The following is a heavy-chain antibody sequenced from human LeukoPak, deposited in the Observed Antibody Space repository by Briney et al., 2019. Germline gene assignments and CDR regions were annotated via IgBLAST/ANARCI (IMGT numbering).Heavy chain of an antibody. CDR1: GFTFSSYA. CDR3: ARAQSCSTTGCLEPENSQP. D-gene: IGHD2-2*01. CDR2: TSYNGNNK. Sequence: PGGSLRLSCGASGFTFSSYAMHWDRQAPGKGLEWGAGTSYNGNNKFYADSVKGRFSISRDNAKNSLYLPMNSPRDEDTAVYYCARAQSCSTTGCLEPENSQPWGQGTPGTVSS. J-gene: IGHJ1*01. V-gene: IGHV3-30*04.